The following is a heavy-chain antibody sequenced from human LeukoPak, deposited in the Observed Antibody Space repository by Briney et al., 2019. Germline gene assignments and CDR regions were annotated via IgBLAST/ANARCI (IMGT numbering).Heavy chain of an antibody. CDR3: ARDRGYYDSSGYYDFDY. Sequence: ASVKVSCKASGGTFSSYAISWVRQAPGQGLEWMGGIIPIFGTANYAQEFQGRVTITADESTSTAYMELSSLRSEDTAVYYCARDRGYYDSSGYYDFDYWGQGTLVTVSS. D-gene: IGHD3-22*01. CDR1: GGTFSSYA. V-gene: IGHV1-69*13. CDR2: IIPIFGTA. J-gene: IGHJ4*02.